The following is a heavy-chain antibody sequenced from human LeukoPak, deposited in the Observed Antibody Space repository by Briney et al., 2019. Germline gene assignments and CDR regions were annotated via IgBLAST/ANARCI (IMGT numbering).Heavy chain of an antibody. CDR3: ARDDTPYRQWLVQPRY. Sequence: ASVKVSCKASGYTFTSYYMHWVRQAPGQGLEWMGWINAYNGGTNYAQKLQGRVTMTTDTSTSTAYMELRSLRSDDTAVYYCARDDTPYRQWLVQPRYWGQGTLVTVSS. V-gene: IGHV1-18*04. J-gene: IGHJ4*02. D-gene: IGHD6-19*01. CDR1: GYTFTSYY. CDR2: INAYNGGT.